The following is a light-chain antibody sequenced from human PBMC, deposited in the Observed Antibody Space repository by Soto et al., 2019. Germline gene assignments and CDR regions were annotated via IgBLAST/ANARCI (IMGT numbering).Light chain of an antibody. J-gene: IGKJ5*01. CDR3: QQYNDWPPIT. V-gene: IGKV3-15*01. CDR1: QSVSSS. CDR2: GAS. Sequence: EIVMKHSPATQSVSTGERVSLSCRASQSVSSSLAWYQQKPGQAPRLLIYGASTRATGIPARFSGSGSGTEFTLTIISLQSEDFAVYYCQQYNDWPPITFCQGRRLEI.